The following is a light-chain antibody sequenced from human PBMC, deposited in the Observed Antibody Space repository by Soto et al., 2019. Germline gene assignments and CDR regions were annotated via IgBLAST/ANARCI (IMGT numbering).Light chain of an antibody. CDR3: SSYAGSATWT. CDR2: EVN. J-gene: IGLJ2*01. CDR1: SSDVGGYDY. Sequence: QSALTQPPSASGSPGQSVTISCTGTSSDVGGYDYVSWYRQHPGKAPNLMIYEVNKRPSGVPDRFSGSKSGNTASLTVSGLQAEDEADYYCSSYAGSATWTFGGGTQLTVL. V-gene: IGLV2-8*01.